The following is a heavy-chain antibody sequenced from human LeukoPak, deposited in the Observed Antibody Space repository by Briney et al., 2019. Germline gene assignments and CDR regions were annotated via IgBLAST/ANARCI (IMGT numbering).Heavy chain of an antibody. D-gene: IGHD5/OR15-5a*01. CDR3: ARHSVASPHYFDY. CDR1: GGSINSFY. V-gene: IGHV4-59*08. CDR2: ISYSGTT. J-gene: IGHJ4*02. Sequence: PSETLSLTCTVSGGSINSFYWSWIRQPPGKEVEWIGFISYSGTTHYNPSLKSRVTMSVATSNNQFSLRLSSVTAADTAIYYCARHSVASPHYFDYWGQGALVTVSS.